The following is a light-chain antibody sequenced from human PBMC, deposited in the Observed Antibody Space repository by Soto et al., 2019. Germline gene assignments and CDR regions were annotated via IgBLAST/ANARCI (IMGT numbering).Light chain of an antibody. Sequence: QSVLTQPASVSGSLGQSITISCTGTSSDIGGYKYVSWYQQHPGKAPKLLIFEVSNRPSGVSDRFSGSNSGNTASLTISGLQAEDEADYYRTSYSRYRVLVFGGGTKVTVL. CDR1: SSDIGGYKY. CDR2: EVS. CDR3: TSYSRYRVLV. J-gene: IGLJ3*02. V-gene: IGLV2-14*01.